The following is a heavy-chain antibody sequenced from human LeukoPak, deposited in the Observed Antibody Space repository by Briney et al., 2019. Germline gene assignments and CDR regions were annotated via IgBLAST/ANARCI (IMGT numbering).Heavy chain of an antibody. J-gene: IGHJ4*02. CDR1: GFTFGDYA. CDR3: TGDYSQDDYWNYVY. Sequence: PGGSLRLSCTASGFTFGDYAMSWVRQAPGKGLEWVGFIRSKAYGGTTGYAASVKGRFTISRDDSKSIAYLQMNSLKTEDTAVYYCTGDYSQDDYWNYVYWGQGTLVTVSS. D-gene: IGHD1-7*01. CDR2: IRSKAYGGTT. V-gene: IGHV3-49*04.